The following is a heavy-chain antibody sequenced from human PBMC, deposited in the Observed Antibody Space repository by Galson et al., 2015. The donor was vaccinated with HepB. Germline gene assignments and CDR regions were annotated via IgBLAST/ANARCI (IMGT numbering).Heavy chain of an antibody. D-gene: IGHD5-18*01. CDR2: ISGSGGST. Sequence: SLRLSCAASGFTFSSYAMSWVRQAPGKGLEWVSAISGSGGSTYYAAYVKGRFTISRDNSKNTLYRQMNSLRAEDTAVYYCAKIQGPRQNGYGALDYWGQGTLVTVSS. V-gene: IGHV3-23*01. CDR1: GFTFSSYA. J-gene: IGHJ4*02. CDR3: AKIQGPRQNGYGALDY.